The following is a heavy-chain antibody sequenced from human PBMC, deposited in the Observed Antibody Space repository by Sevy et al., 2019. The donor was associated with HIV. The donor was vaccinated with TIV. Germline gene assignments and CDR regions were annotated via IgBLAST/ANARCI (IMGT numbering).Heavy chain of an antibody. D-gene: IGHD2-2*01. J-gene: IGHJ3*02. CDR3: AREAMPQKYAFDI. CDR1: GLTVSNNY. CDR2: FYSGGNK. V-gene: IGHV3-53*01. Sequence: GGSLRLSCAASGLTVSNNYMAWVRQAPGKGLEWVSVFYSGGNKYYADSVKGRFTVSRDDSKNTVYLQMNSLRVEDTALYYCAREAMPQKYAFDIWGQGTMVTVSS.